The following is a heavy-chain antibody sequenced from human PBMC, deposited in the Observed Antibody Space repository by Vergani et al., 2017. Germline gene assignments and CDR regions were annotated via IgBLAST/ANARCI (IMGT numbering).Heavy chain of an antibody. D-gene: IGHD2-15*01. J-gene: IGHJ6*02. Sequence: EVQLVESGGGLIQPGKSLRLSCVVSGFSFTDYGLHWVRQAPGKGLEWVSSISWNSMDIGYADSVKGRFTISRDNAKNSLFLQMNSLRVEDMGIYYCAQDRGGGHFHYFGMDVWGQGTTVTVSS. V-gene: IGHV3-9*03. CDR2: ISWNSMDI. CDR3: AQDRGGGHFHYFGMDV. CDR1: GFSFTDYG.